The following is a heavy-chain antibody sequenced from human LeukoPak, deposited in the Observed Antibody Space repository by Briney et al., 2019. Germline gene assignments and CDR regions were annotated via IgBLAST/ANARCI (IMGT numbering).Heavy chain of an antibody. J-gene: IGHJ6*03. V-gene: IGHV3-30*02. Sequence: PGGSLTLSCATSGFTFSKFGMHWVRQAPGKGLEWVAFXXXXXXTKYXADSVXGRFTVSRDNSANTLYLQMSRLRADDTAVYYCAXXXXGRXXLIVTXSFXYMDVWGKGTTVIVS. CDR2: XXXXXXTK. D-gene: IGHD3-16*02. CDR3: AXXXXGRXXLIVTXSFXYMDV. CDR1: GFTFSKFG.